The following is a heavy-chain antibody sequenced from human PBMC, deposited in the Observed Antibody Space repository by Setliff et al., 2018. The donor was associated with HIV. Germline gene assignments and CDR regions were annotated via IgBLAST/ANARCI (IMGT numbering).Heavy chain of an antibody. V-gene: IGHV4-30-2*01. CDR3: ARIPRRGRYCSGGSCYSRYGMDV. CDR1: GASTGSGRYS. D-gene: IGHD2-15*01. Sequence: SETLSLTCAVSGASTGSGRYSWSWIRQPPGKGLEWIGYMDERGDSYYNPSLKNRLTISVDGSTNQFSLRLRSVTAADTAVYYCARIPRRGRYCSGGSCYSRYGMDVWGQGTTVTVSS. CDR2: MDERGDS. J-gene: IGHJ6*02.